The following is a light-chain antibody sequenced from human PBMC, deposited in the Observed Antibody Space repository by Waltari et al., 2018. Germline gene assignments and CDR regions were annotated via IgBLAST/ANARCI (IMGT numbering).Light chain of an antibody. J-gene: IGKJ2*01. CDR1: QSLVNSDGKTY. CDR3: VQGSHWPPYT. V-gene: IGKV2-30*01. CDR2: QVS. Sequence: DVVMTQSPLCLPVTPGQPASISCRSSQSLVNSDGKTYLNWLQQKPGQPPRRLIYQVSNRDSGVPDRFSGSGAGTDCTLKISRVEAEDVGVYYCVQGSHWPPYTFGQGTKVEI.